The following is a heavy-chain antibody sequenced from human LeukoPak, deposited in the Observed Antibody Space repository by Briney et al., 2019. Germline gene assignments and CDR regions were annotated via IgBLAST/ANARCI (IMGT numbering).Heavy chain of an antibody. Sequence: GGSLRLSCAASGFTFSNAWMSWVRQAPGKGLEWVGRIKSKTDGGTTDYAAPVKGRFTISRDDSKNTLYLQMNSLKTEDTAVYYCTQMDILTGLYSDYWGQGTLVTVSS. CDR2: IKSKTDGGTT. CDR3: TQMDILTGLYSDY. D-gene: IGHD3-9*01. J-gene: IGHJ4*02. V-gene: IGHV3-15*01. CDR1: GFTFSNAW.